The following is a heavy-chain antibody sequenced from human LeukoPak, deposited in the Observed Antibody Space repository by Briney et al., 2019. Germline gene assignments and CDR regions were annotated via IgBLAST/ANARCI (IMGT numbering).Heavy chain of an antibody. J-gene: IGHJ4*02. CDR1: GFTFSDYY. V-gene: IGHV3-11*05. Sequence: PGGSLRHSCAASGFTFSDYYMSWIRQAPGKGLEWVSYISSGSSYTNSADSVKGRFTISRDNAKNSLYLQMNSLRVEDTAVYYCARGSEYTSGKIAYWGQGTLVTVSS. CDR3: ARGSEYTSGKIAY. CDR2: ISSGSSYT. D-gene: IGHD6-19*01.